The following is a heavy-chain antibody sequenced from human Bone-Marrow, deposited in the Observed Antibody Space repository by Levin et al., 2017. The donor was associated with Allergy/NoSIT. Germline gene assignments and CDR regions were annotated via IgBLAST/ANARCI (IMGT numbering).Heavy chain of an antibody. V-gene: IGHV3-53*01. J-gene: IGHJ4*02. CDR1: GFSVSSDY. CDR2: IYTGGKV. Sequence: TGGSLRLSCSASGFSVSSDYMTWVRQAPGKGLEWVSTIYTGGKVHYADSVKGRLFISRDISKNTLYLQMNNLRADDTAVYYCARVEMATINFDQWGQGTLVTVSS. D-gene: IGHD5-24*01. CDR3: ARVEMATINFDQ.